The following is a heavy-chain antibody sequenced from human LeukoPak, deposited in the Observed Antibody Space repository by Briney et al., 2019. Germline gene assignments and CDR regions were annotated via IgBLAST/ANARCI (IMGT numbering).Heavy chain of an antibody. J-gene: IGHJ4*02. D-gene: IGHD3-3*01. V-gene: IGHV3-7*01. Sequence: GGSLRLSCAASGFTFSSYWMSWLRQAPGKGLEWVANIKQDGSEKYYVDSVKGRFTISRDNAKNSLYLQMNSLRAEDTAVYYCAREGENYDFWSGSPPGYYFDYWGQGTLVTVSS. CDR3: AREGENYDFWSGSPPGYYFDY. CDR1: GFTFSSYW. CDR2: IKQDGSEK.